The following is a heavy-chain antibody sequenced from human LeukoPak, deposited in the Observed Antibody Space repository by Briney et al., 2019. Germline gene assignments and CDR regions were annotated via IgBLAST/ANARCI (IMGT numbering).Heavy chain of an antibody. CDR2: ISSSSSYI. CDR3: ARDAEMATISSYFDY. D-gene: IGHD5-24*01. Sequence: GGSRRLSCAASGFTFSSYSMNWVRQAPGKGLEWVSSISSSSSYIYYADSVKGRFTISRDNAKNSLYLQMNSLRAEDTAVYYCARDAEMATISSYFDYWGQGTLVTVSS. CDR1: GFTFSSYS. V-gene: IGHV3-21*01. J-gene: IGHJ4*02.